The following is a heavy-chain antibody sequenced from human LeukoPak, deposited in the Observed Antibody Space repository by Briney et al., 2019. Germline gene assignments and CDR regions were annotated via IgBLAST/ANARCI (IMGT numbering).Heavy chain of an antibody. J-gene: IGHJ4*02. CDR1: GGTFSSYA. V-gene: IGHV1-69*01. D-gene: IGHD3-22*01. Sequence: ASVKVSCKASGGTFSSYAISWVRQAPGQGLEWMGGIIPIFGTANYAQKFQGRVTITADESTSTAYMELSSLRSEDTAVYYCARGTYYYDSSGFSRFFDYWGQGTLVTVSS. CDR2: IIPIFGTA. CDR3: ARGTYYYDSSGFSRFFDY.